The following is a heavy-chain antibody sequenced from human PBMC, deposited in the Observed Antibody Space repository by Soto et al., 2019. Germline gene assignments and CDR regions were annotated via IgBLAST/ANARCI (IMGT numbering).Heavy chain of an antibody. CDR3: PRDLARWYWLDP. D-gene: IGHD6-13*01. CDR2: IYYSGST. V-gene: IGHV4-59*01. J-gene: IGHJ5*02. Sequence: SDTLSLTCTVSGGSISGYYWNWIRQPPGKGLEWIGYIYYSGSTNYNPSLKSRVTMSLDTSKNQVTLNLNSVTTPETAASYYPRDLARWYWLDPWGKGNLITVYS. CDR1: GGSISGYY.